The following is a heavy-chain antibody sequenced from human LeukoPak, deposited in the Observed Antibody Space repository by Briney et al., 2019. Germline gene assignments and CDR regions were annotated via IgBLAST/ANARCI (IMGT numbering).Heavy chain of an antibody. CDR3: ARGGPRLNWFDP. Sequence: GGSLRLSCAASGFTFSSYAMHWVRQAPGKGLEWVANIKQDGSEKYYVDSVRGRFTISRDNAKSSLYLQMNSLRAEDTAIYYCARGGPRLNWFDPWGQGTLVIVSS. D-gene: IGHD1-1*01. CDR1: GFTFSSYA. CDR2: IKQDGSEK. J-gene: IGHJ5*02. V-gene: IGHV3-7*01.